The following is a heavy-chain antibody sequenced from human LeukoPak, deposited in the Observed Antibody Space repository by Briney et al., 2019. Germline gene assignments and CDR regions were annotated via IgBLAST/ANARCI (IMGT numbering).Heavy chain of an antibody. V-gene: IGHV1-18*01. Sequence: ASVKVSCKASGYTFTSYGTSWVRQAPGQGLEWMGWISAYNGNTNYAQKLQGRVTMTTDTATSTAYMELRSLRSDDTAVYYCARDEGGYSASYFDYWGQGTLVTVSS. CDR1: GYTFTSYG. J-gene: IGHJ4*02. D-gene: IGHD5-12*01. CDR3: ARDEGGYSASYFDY. CDR2: ISAYNGNT.